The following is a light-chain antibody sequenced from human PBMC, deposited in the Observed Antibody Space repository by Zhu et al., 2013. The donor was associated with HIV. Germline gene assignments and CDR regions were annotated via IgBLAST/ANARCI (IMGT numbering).Light chain of an antibody. V-gene: IGKV3-20*01. Sequence: EIVLTQSPGTLSLSPGERATLSCRASQSVSTNYLAWYQQKPGQAPRLLIFGASTRATGVSARFSGSGSGTDFTLSISRLEPEDFAVYYCQQYDRSPLTFGGGTTVEIK. CDR2: GAS. CDR3: QQYDRSPLT. J-gene: IGKJ4*01. CDR1: QSVSTNY.